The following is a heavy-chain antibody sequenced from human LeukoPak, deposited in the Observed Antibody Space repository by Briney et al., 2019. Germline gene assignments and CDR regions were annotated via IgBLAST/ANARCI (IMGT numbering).Heavy chain of an antibody. V-gene: IGHV1-8*01. J-gene: IGHJ4*02. CDR2: MNPNSGNT. CDR1: GYTFTSYD. D-gene: IGHD3-22*01. Sequence: ASVKVSCKASGYTFTSYDINWVRQATGQGLEWMGWMNPNSGNTDYAQKFQGRVTMTRNTSINTAYMELSSLRFEDTAVYYCARERFPYYYDSSGYYRAPLDYWGQGTLVTVSS. CDR3: ARERFPYYYDSSGYYRAPLDY.